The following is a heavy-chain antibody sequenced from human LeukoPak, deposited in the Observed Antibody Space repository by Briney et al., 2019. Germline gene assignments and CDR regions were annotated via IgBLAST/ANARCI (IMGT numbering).Heavy chain of an antibody. Sequence: ASVKVSCKASGYTFTDYYMHWVRQAPGQGLEWMGWINPNSGGTNYAQKFQGRVTMTRDTSTSTVNMELRSLTSEDTAVYYCARAQYFDWVSSLDYWGQGTLVTVSS. CDR1: GYTFTDYY. CDR2: INPNSGGT. J-gene: IGHJ4*02. D-gene: IGHD3-9*01. V-gene: IGHV1-2*02. CDR3: ARAQYFDWVSSLDY.